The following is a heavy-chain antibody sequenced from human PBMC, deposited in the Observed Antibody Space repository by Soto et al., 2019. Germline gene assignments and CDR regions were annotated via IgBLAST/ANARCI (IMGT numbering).Heavy chain of an antibody. CDR1: GHTFIDYA. D-gene: IGHD3-16*01. CDR3: AREYWGSGRFDL. Sequence: QVQLVQSGAEVKKPGASVKVSCEASGHTFIDYAVHWVRQAPGHSLEWMAFINGGNGISGSSQKFQGRVTITRDTSATTAYMELSDLTSEDTAVYYCAREYWGSGRFDLWGQGTLVTVSP. V-gene: IGHV1-3*01. CDR2: INGGNGIS. J-gene: IGHJ4*02.